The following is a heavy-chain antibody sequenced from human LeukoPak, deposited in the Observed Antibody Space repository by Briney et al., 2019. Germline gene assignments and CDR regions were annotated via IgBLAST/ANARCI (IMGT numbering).Heavy chain of an antibody. J-gene: IGHJ3*01. D-gene: IGHD6-13*01. CDR3: ARRISYSSTPCDF. Sequence: ASVKVSFKASGYTFTHNYMHAVRQAPGQGLEWMGWINPNSGGTNYAQKFQGRVTITRDTSISTAYMELSRRRSNDTAVYHCARRISYSSTPCDFWGQGTMVTVSS. CDR2: INPNSGGT. CDR1: GYTFTHNY. V-gene: IGHV1-2*02.